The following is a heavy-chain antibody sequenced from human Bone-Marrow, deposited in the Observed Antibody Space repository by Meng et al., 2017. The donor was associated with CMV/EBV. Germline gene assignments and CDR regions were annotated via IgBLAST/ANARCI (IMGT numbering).Heavy chain of an antibody. CDR1: GGSISSYY. CDR2: VSHRGST. D-gene: IGHD3-3*01. V-gene: IGHV4-34*01. CDR3: ARIPLKFLEPFDY. J-gene: IGHJ4*02. Sequence: SETLSLTCTVSGGSISSYYWSWIRQPPGKGLEWIGEVSHRGSTNYNPSLKSRVTMSVDTSKNQFSLKLTSVTAADTALYYCARIPLKFLEPFDYWGQGTLVTVSS.